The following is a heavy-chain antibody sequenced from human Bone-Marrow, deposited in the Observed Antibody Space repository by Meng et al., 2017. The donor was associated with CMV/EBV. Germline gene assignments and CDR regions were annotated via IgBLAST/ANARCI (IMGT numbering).Heavy chain of an antibody. CDR1: GFTFSSYS. D-gene: IGHD2-2*02. Sequence: GESLKISCAASGFTFSSYSMNWVRQAPGKGLEWVSSISSSSSYIYYADSVKGRFTISRDNAKNSLYLQMNSLRAEDTAVYYCASLVVVPAAIPYYYGMDVWGQGTTVTVSS. J-gene: IGHJ6*02. CDR3: ASLVVVPAAIPYYYGMDV. V-gene: IGHV3-21*01. CDR2: ISSSSSYI.